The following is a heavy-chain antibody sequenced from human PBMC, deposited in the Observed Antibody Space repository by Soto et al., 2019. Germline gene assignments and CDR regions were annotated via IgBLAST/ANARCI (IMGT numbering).Heavy chain of an antibody. Sequence: ASVRVSCKASGYTFTSYAMHWVRQAPGQRLEWMGWINAGNGNTKYSQKLQGRVAMTTDTSTSTAYMELRSLRSDDTAVYYCARDLYSSGLNFGDFQHWGQGTLVTVSS. CDR2: INAGNGNT. D-gene: IGHD6-19*01. V-gene: IGHV1-3*01. J-gene: IGHJ1*01. CDR1: GYTFTSYA. CDR3: ARDLYSSGLNFGDFQH.